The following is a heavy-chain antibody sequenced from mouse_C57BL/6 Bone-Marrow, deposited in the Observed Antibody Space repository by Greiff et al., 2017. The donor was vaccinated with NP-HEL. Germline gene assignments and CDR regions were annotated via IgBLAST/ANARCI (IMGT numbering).Heavy chain of an antibody. CDR2: IHPNSGST. V-gene: IGHV1-64*01. CDR1: GYTFTSYW. J-gene: IGHJ2*01. CDR3: AREDDLLYPGY. Sequence: QVQLQQPGAELVKPGASVKLSCKASGYTFTSYWMHWVKQRPGQGLEWIGMIHPNSGSTNYNEKFKSKATLTVDKSSSTAYMQLSSLTSEDSAVYYCAREDDLLYPGYWGQGTTLTVSS. D-gene: IGHD2-1*01.